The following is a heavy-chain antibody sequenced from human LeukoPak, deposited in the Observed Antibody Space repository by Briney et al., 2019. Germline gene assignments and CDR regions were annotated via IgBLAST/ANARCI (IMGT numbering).Heavy chain of an antibody. D-gene: IGHD1-26*01. CDR1: GFTFSSYA. J-gene: IGHJ5*02. Sequence: PGESLRLSCAASGFTFSSYAMSWVRQAPGKGLEWGSRISGSGGTTYHAESVKGRFTISRDNSKNTLYLQMNSLRAEDTALYYCAKDSGGWFDPWGQGTLVTVSS. V-gene: IGHV3-23*01. CDR3: AKDSGGWFDP. CDR2: ISGSGGTT.